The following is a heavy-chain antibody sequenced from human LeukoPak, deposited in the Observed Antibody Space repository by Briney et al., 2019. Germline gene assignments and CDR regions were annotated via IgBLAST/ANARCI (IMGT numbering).Heavy chain of an antibody. CDR1: GFTFSSYE. J-gene: IGHJ4*02. Sequence: GGSLRLSCAASGFTFSSYEMNWVRQAPGKGLEWVSYISSSGSIIYYADSVKGRFTISRDYTKNSLYLQMNSLRAEDTAVYYCARDSRDSSGYYPNYFDYWGQGTLVTVSS. CDR3: ARDSRDSSGYYPNYFDY. CDR2: ISSSGSII. D-gene: IGHD3-22*01. V-gene: IGHV3-48*03.